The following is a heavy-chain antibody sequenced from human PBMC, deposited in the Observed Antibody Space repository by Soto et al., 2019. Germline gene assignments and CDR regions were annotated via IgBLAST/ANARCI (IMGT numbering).Heavy chain of an antibody. D-gene: IGHD5-18*01. J-gene: IGHJ6*02. CDR2: ISYDGSNK. CDR1: GFTFSSYG. V-gene: IGHV3-30*18. CDR3: AKLIATAMVQYYYYGMDV. Sequence: GGSLRLSCAASGFTFSSYGMHWVPQAPGKXLEWVAVISYDGSNKYYADSVKGRFTISRDNSKNTLYLQMNSLRAEDTAVYYCAKLIATAMVQYYYYGMDVWGQGTTVTVSS.